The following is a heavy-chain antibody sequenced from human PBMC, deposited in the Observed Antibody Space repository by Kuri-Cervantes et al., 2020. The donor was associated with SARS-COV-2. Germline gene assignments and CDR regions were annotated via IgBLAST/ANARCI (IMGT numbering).Heavy chain of an antibody. D-gene: IGHD6-13*01. CDR1: GYTFTGYY. CDR2: ISAYNGNT. J-gene: IGHJ4*02. Sequence: ASVKVSCKASGYTFTGYYMHWVRQVPGQGLEWMGWISAYNGNTNYAQKLQGRVTLTTDTSTSTAYMELRSLRSDDTAVYYCARVFGHQQLGEDYWGQGTLVTVSS. CDR3: ARVFGHQQLGEDY. V-gene: IGHV1-18*04.